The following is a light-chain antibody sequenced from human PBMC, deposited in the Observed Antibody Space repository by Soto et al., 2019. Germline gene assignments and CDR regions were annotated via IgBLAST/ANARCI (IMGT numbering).Light chain of an antibody. J-gene: IGKJ1*01. CDR1: QTISSW. Sequence: DIPMTQSPSTLSASVGDRVTITCRASQTISSWLAWYQQKPGKAPNLLISDASSLESGVPSRFSGSGSGTEFTLTISSLQPDDFATYYCQQYNSPWTFGQGTKVEIK. CDR3: QQYNSPWT. CDR2: DAS. V-gene: IGKV1-5*01.